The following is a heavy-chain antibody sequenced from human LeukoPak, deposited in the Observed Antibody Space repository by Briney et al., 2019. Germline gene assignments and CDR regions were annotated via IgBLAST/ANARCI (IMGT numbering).Heavy chain of an antibody. CDR1: GGSITSYY. CDR2: IYYSGST. CDR3: ARSGGYDFWSGYYNYYMYV. Sequence: SETLSHTCTVSGGSITSYYWSWIRQPPGKGLEWIGYIYYSGSTNYNPSLKSRVTISVDTSKNQFSLKLSSVTAADTAVYYCARSGGYDFWSGYYNYYMYVSGKGTTVTVSS. V-gene: IGHV4-59*01. J-gene: IGHJ6*03. D-gene: IGHD3-3*01.